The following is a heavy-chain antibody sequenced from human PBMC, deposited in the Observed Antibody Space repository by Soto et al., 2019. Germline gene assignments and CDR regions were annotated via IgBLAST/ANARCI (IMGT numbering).Heavy chain of an antibody. D-gene: IGHD6-13*01. V-gene: IGHV3-13*01. J-gene: IGHJ4*02. CDR3: AKSQEIGTHFFDS. CDR2: IGTAGDT. CDR1: GFTFSGFD. Sequence: GGSLRLSCEASGFTFSGFDMHWVRQPTGKGLEWVSSIGTAGDTYYAVSVKGRFTISRDNAKNSLSLQMNSLRAGDMAVYFCAKSQEIGTHFFDSWGQGTQVT.